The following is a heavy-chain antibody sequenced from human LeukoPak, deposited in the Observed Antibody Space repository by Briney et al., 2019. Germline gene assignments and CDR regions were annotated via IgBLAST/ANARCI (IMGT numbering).Heavy chain of an antibody. CDR2: RNPIRGGT. J-gene: IGHJ4*02. V-gene: IGHV1-2*06. CDR3: ARGGIFGVALYYFDY. D-gene: IGHD3-3*01. Sequence: ASVKVSCKASGYTFTGYYMQWVRQPPGKGLEWMGRRNPIRGGTNCAQKFQGRVTRTRDTSISTAYMELSRLRSDETAVYYCARGGIFGVALYYFDYWGQGTLVTVSS. CDR1: GYTFTGYY.